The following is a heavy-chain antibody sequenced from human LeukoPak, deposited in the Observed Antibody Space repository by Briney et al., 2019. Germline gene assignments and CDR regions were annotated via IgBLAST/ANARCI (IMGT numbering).Heavy chain of an antibody. CDR1: GYTFTDYY. J-gene: IGHJ6*04. CDR3: ATARYYDYVWGSYRCPRHYYYYGMDV. Sequence: GASVKVSCKVSGYTFTDYYMHWVQQAPGKGLEWMGLVDPEDGETIYAEKFQGRVTITADTSTDTAYMELSSLRSEDTAVYYCATARYYDYVWGSYRCPRHYYYYGMDVWGKGTTVTVSS. CDR2: VDPEDGET. V-gene: IGHV1-69-2*01. D-gene: IGHD3-16*02.